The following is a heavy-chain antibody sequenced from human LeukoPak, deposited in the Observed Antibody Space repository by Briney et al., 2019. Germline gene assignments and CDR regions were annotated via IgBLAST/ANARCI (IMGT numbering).Heavy chain of an antibody. CDR3: ARGPYMVRGAPDYYYYGMDV. J-gene: IGHJ6*02. V-gene: IGHV1-18*01. D-gene: IGHD3-10*01. CDR2: ISAYNGNT. CDR1: GYTFTSYG. Sequence: ASVTVSCTASGYTFTSYGISWVRQATGQGLEWMGWISAYNGNTNYAQKLQGRVTMTTDTSTSTAYMELRSLRSDDTAVYYCARGPYMVRGAPDYYYYGMDVWGQGTTVTVSS.